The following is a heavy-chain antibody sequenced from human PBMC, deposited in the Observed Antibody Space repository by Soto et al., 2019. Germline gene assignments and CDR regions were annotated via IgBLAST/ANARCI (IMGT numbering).Heavy chain of an antibody. V-gene: IGHV1-69*01. CDR2: IITFFGAA. CDR1: GDKFSTYA. J-gene: IGHJ6*02. Sequence: QVQLVQSGAEVRKPGSSVRVACKASGDKFSTYAINWVRQDPGQGLEWLGGIITFFGAAMYAQKFQGRVTITADESATTAYMELSSLRSEDTAVYYCARGGKERFRGSGMDVWGQGTTVTVSS. CDR3: ARGGKERFRGSGMDV. D-gene: IGHD1-1*01.